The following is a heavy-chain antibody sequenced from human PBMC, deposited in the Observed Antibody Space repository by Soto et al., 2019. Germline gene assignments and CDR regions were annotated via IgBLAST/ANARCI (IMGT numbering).Heavy chain of an antibody. CDR1: GFTFGTTD. J-gene: IGHJ5*02. Sequence: QLLQSGGGLVQPGGSLTLSCAASGFTFGTTDMSWVRQAPGEGLERVSNIDGSGGITYYADSVKGRFTISRDNSRNTVYLQMNSLRGDDTALYYCVKNSGWFNTWGQGALVTVSS. V-gene: IGHV3-23*01. CDR3: VKNSGWFNT. D-gene: IGHD3-10*01. CDR2: IDGSGGIT.